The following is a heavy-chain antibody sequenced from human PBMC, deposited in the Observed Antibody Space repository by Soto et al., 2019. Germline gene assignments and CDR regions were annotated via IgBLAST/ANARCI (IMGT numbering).Heavy chain of an antibody. CDR2: MNPNSGNT. CDR1: GYSFTSHD. Sequence: QVQLVQSGAEVKKPGASVKVSCKASGYSFTSHDINWVRQAAGQGLEWMGWMNPNSGNTGYAQKFQGRVTMTRDTAISTAYMELSSLTSEDTAVYYCARELAGKDYWGQGTLVTVSS. J-gene: IGHJ4*02. CDR3: ARELAGKDY. V-gene: IGHV1-8*01.